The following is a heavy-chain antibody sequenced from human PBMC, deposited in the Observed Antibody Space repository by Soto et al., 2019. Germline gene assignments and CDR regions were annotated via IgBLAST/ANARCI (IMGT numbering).Heavy chain of an antibody. CDR2: INTEGDST. CDR1: GFTFTGHW. Sequence: VQLVESGGDLVQPRGSLRLSCAASGFTFTGHWMHWVRQVPGKGLVWVARINTEGDSTNYADSVKGRFTISRDSATNTVYLQMNGLGVDDTSVYFCAREAGYCSTTSCYRRAFDTWGQGTMVTVSS. D-gene: IGHD2-2*01. CDR3: AREAGYCSTTSCYRRAFDT. J-gene: IGHJ3*02. V-gene: IGHV3-74*01.